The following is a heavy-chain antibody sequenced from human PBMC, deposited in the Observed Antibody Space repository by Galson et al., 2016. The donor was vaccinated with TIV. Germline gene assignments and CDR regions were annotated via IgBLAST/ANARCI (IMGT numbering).Heavy chain of an antibody. D-gene: IGHD3-10*01. J-gene: IGHJ6*04. CDR3: ARGSGRVVGYHYGMDV. CDR2: INPAFGAP. V-gene: IGHV1-69*13. Sequence: SVKVSCKASGGTFSSHTVSWVRQAPGQGLEWMGGINPAFGAPNYAQNFQGRVTITADASKRTAYMELSGLRSEDTAVYYCARGSGRVVGYHYGMDVWGKGTTVIVSS. CDR1: GGTFSSHT.